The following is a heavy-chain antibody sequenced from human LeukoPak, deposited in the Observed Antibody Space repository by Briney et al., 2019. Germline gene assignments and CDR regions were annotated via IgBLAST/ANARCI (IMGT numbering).Heavy chain of an antibody. CDR1: GFTFSSYE. V-gene: IGHV3-48*03. CDR2: ISSSGSTI. CDR3: ASPSWRYYYGMDV. Sequence: GGSLRLSCAASGFTFSSYEMNWVRQAPGKGLEWVSYISSSGSTIYYADSVKGRFTISRDNAKNSLYLQMNSLRAEDTAVYYCASPSWRYYYGMDVWGQGITVTVSS. J-gene: IGHJ6*02.